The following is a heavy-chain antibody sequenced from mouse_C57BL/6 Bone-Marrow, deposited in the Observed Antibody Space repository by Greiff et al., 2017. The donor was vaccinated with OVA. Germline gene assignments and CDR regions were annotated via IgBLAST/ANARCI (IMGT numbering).Heavy chain of an antibody. D-gene: IGHD2-4*01. CDR1: GYTFTNYW. CDR3: ARHDYDGTLSYAMDY. J-gene: IGHJ4*01. Sequence: VQGVESGAELVRPGTSVKMSCKASGYTFTNYWIGWAKQRPGHGLEWIGDIYPGGGYTNYNEKFKGKATLTADKSSSTAYMQFSSLTSEDSAIYYCARHDYDGTLSYAMDYWGQGTSVTVSS. CDR2: IYPGGGYT. V-gene: IGHV1-63*01.